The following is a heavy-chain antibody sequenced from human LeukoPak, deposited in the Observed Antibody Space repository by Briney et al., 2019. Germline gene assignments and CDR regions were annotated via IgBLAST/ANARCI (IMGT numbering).Heavy chain of an antibody. CDR3: ARRPGYIAYGEHDY. CDR2: FYYSGST. CDR1: GGSISSSNW. J-gene: IGHJ4*02. Sequence: SETLSLTCAVSGGSISSSNWWSWVRQPPGKGLEWIGSFYYSGSTYYNPSLKSRVTISVDTSKNQFSLKLSSVTAADTAVYYCARRPGYIAYGEHDYWGQGTLVTVSS. D-gene: IGHD5-12*01. V-gene: IGHV4-39*01.